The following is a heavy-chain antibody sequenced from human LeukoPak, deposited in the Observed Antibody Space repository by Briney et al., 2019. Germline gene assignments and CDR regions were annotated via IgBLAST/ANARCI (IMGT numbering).Heavy chain of an antibody. CDR2: IYSSGST. CDR3: GRRTFTSRPEDV. Sequence: SETLSLTCSVSGGSISGYYWSWIRQPLGKALEWIGYIYSSGSTNFNPSLQSRVTISVDPYENQVSPTVQSVTGGDTGVYFCGRRTFTSRPEDVWGKKTT. D-gene: IGHD6-6*01. CDR1: GGSISGYY. J-gene: IGHJ6*03. V-gene: IGHV4-4*09.